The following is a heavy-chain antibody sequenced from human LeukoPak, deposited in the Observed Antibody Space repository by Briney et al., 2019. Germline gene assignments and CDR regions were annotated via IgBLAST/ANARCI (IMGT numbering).Heavy chain of an antibody. CDR1: GGTLSSYA. CDR2: IIPIFGTA. V-gene: IGHV1-69*01. D-gene: IGHD3-22*01. Sequence: SVKVSCKASGGTLSSYAISWVRPAPGQGLEWMGGIIPIFGTANYAQKFQGRVTITADESTSTAYMELSCLRSEDTAVYYCAGGGVYYYDSSGYGMDVWGQGTTVTVSS. CDR3: AGGGVYYYDSSGYGMDV. J-gene: IGHJ6*02.